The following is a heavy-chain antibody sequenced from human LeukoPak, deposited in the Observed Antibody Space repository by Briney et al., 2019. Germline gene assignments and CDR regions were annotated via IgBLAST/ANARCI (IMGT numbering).Heavy chain of an antibody. CDR2: IYPGDSDT. CDR1: GYTFTNYW. CDR3: ARRAYSLEWFDA. D-gene: IGHD5-12*01. J-gene: IGHJ5*02. Sequence: GLSLTSSCKASGYTFTNYWIGWVRQMPGKGLEWMGTIYPGDSDTRYSPSFPGHVTISADRSISTAYLQWSSLRASDSAMYYCARRAYSLEWFDAWGQGRLLAVSS. V-gene: IGHV5-51*01.